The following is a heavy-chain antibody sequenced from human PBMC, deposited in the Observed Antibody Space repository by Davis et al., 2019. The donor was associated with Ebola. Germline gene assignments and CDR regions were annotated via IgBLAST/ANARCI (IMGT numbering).Heavy chain of an antibody. D-gene: IGHD6-19*01. J-gene: IGHJ4*02. CDR2: ISGSGAST. V-gene: IGHV3-23*01. Sequence: PGGSLRLSCAASGFTFSSYAMSWIRQAPGKGLEWVSGISGSGASTYYADSVKGRFTISRDNSKNTLYLQMNSLRADDTAVYYCAKGLSASDWYAFDYWGQRALVTVSS. CDR3: AKGLSASDWYAFDY. CDR1: GFTFSSYA.